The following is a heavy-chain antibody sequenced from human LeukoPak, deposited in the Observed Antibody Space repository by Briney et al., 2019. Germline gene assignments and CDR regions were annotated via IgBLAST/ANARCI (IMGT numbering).Heavy chain of an antibody. J-gene: IGHJ4*02. CDR2: IYPGDSDT. Sequence: GESAVCPCKGSGYSFTNNLIGWVRQVPGKGLEWMGIIYPGDSDTTYSPSFQGQVTFSADKSISTAYLQWDSLKASDTASYYCARHGEYSSSARVDICGQGALVTVSS. CDR1: GYSFTNNL. D-gene: IGHD6-6*01. V-gene: IGHV5-51*01. CDR3: ARHGEYSSSARVDI.